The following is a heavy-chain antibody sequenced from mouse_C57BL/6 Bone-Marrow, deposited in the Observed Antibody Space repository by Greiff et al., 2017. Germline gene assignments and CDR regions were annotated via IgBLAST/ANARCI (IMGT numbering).Heavy chain of an antibody. Sequence: VQLVESGAELVRPGASVTLSCKASGYTFTDYEMHWVKQTPVHGLEWIGAIDPETGGTAYNQKFKGKAILTADKSSSTAYMELRSLTSEDSAVYYCTRGRTGTAWFAYWGQGTLVTVSA. J-gene: IGHJ3*01. V-gene: IGHV1-15*01. D-gene: IGHD4-1*01. CDR2: IDPETGGT. CDR1: GYTFTDYE. CDR3: TRGRTGTAWFAY.